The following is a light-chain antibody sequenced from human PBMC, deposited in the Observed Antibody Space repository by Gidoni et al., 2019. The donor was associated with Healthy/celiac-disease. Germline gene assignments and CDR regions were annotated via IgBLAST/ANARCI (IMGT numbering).Light chain of an antibody. V-gene: IGLV1-47*01. CDR3: AAWDDSLSGYV. CDR1: SSNIGSNY. J-gene: IGLJ1*01. Sequence: TISCSGSSSNIGSNYVYWYQQLPGTAPKLLIYRNNPRPSGVPDRFSGSKSGTSASLAISGLRSEDEADYYCAAWDDSLSGYVFGTGTKVTVL. CDR2: RNN.